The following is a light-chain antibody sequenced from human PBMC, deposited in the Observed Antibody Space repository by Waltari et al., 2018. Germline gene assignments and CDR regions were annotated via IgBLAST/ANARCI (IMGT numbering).Light chain of an antibody. Sequence: IVLTQSPGPLSLSPGERATLSCRASPSIGRYLVWYQQKPGQAPRLLIYGASRRAAGIPDRFSGSGSGTDFSLTISRLEPEDFAVYYCQNHERLPAVFGQGTKVEIK. CDR1: PSIGRY. V-gene: IGKV3-20*01. CDR3: QNHERLPAV. J-gene: IGKJ1*01. CDR2: GAS.